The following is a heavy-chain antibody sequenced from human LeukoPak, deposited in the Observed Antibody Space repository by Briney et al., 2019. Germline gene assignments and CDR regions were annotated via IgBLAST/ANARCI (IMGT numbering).Heavy chain of an antibody. D-gene: IGHD6-19*01. V-gene: IGHV3-21*04. J-gene: IGHJ5*02. Sequence: GGSLRLSCAASGFSFISFSMSWVRQAPGKGLEWVSSISSSSDYIYYADSMKGRFTISRDNAKRSLFLQMNSLRADDTAVYYCARVAGWHWFDPWGQGTLVTVSS. CDR2: ISSSSDYI. CDR3: ARVAGWHWFDP. CDR1: GFSFISFS.